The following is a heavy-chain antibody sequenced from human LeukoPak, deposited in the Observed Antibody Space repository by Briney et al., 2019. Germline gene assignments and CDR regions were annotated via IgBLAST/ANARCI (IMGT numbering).Heavy chain of an antibody. Sequence: ASVKVSCKASGYTFTSYGISWVRQAPGQGLEWMGWISAYNGNTDYVQKLQGRVTMTTDTSTSTVYMELRSLRSDDTAVYYCARERAAAGTIDYWGQGTLVTVSS. D-gene: IGHD6-13*01. V-gene: IGHV1-18*01. CDR3: ARERAAAGTIDY. J-gene: IGHJ4*02. CDR1: GYTFTSYG. CDR2: ISAYNGNT.